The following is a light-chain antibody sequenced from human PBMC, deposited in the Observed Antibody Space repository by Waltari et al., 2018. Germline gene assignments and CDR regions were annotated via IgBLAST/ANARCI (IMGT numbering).Light chain of an antibody. Sequence: DVVLAQSPLSLPVTLGQPASISCRSSQSLVNTDGNIYLNWFHQRPGQSPRSLIYKVSNRDSGVPDRFSGSGSGTDFTLKISRLEADDVGVYFCMQGTHWPPTFGQGTKVEIK. V-gene: IGKV2-30*01. J-gene: IGKJ1*01. CDR1: QSLVNTDGNIY. CDR3: MQGTHWPPT. CDR2: KVS.